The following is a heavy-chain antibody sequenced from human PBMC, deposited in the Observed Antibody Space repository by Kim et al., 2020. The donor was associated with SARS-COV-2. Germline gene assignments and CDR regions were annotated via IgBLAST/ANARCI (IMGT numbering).Heavy chain of an antibody. D-gene: IGHD2-2*01. V-gene: IGHV2-70*01. CDR3: ARSYQPLLGAFDI. Sequence: YSTSLKTTSTISKDTSKNQVVLTMTNVDPVDTATYYCARSYQPLLGAFDIWGQGTLVTVSS. J-gene: IGHJ3*02.